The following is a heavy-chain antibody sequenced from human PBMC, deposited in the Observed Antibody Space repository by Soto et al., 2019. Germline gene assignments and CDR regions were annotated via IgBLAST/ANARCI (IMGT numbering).Heavy chain of an antibody. CDR1: VFTFTSSA. CDR2: IVVGSGNT. J-gene: IGHJ4*02. CDR3: AAADWIDYGGPGADY. D-gene: IGHD4-17*01. V-gene: IGHV1-58*01. Sequence: QMQLVQAGPEVKKPGTSVKVSCKASVFTFTSSAVQWVRQALGQRVEWIGWIVVGSGNTNYAQKFQERATITRDMSTSTAYMELSSLRSEDKAVYYCAAADWIDYGGPGADYWGQGTLVTVSS.